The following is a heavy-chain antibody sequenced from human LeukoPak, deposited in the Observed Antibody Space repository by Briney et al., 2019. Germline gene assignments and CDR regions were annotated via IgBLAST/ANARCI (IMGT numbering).Heavy chain of an antibody. CDR1: GYSISSGYY. CDR3: ARHKGFYGSGSYYQHWFDP. CDR2: IYHSGST. V-gene: IGHV4-38-2*02. J-gene: IGHJ5*02. Sequence: SETLSLTCTVSGYSISSGYYWGWIRQPPGKGLEWIGSIYHSGSTYYNPSLKSRVTISVDTSKNQFSLKLSSVTAADTAVYYCARHKGFYGSGSYYQHWFDPWGQGTLVTVSS. D-gene: IGHD3-10*01.